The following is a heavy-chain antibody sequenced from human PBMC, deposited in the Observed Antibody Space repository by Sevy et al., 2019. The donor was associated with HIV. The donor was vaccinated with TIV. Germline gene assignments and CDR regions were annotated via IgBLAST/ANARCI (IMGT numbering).Heavy chain of an antibody. CDR3: ARNLSPSGAFDI. J-gene: IGHJ3*02. Sequence: GGSLRLSCAASGFTFSSYVMSWVRQAPGKGLEWLSVISGSSGTTYAAESVKGRFTISRDNSKNTLYLHMSSLGAEDTAVYYCARNLSPSGAFDIWGQGTRVTVSS. CDR1: GFTFSSYV. D-gene: IGHD6-25*01. V-gene: IGHV3-23*01. CDR2: ISGSSGTT.